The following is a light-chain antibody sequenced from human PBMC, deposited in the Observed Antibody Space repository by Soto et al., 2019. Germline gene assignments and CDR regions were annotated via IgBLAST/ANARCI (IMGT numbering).Light chain of an antibody. CDR1: QGISSS. CDR2: PAS. Sequence: DIQLTQSPSFLSASVGDRLSITCRASQGISSSLAWYQQKPGKAPKLLIYPASTLQSGVPSKFSGSGSGTEFTLTISSLQPEDFATYYCQHLYTYPLSFGGGTKVDIK. CDR3: QHLYTYPLS. V-gene: IGKV1-9*01. J-gene: IGKJ4*01.